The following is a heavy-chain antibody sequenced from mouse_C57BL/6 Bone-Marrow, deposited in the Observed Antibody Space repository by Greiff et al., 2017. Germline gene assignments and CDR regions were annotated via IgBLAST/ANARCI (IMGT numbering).Heavy chain of an antibody. CDR3: ARGGFFGY. Sequence: QVQLQQSGPELVKPGASVKISCKASGYSFTSYYIHWVKQRPGQGLAWIGWIYPGSGNTKYNEKFKGKATLTADTSSSTAYMQLSSLTSEDAAVYYCARGGFFGYWGQGTTLTDSS. CDR2: IYPGSGNT. CDR1: GYSFTSYY. V-gene: IGHV1-66*01. J-gene: IGHJ2*01.